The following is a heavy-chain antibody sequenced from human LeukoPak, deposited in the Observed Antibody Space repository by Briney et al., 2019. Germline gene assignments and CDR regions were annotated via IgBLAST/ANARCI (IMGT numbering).Heavy chain of an antibody. D-gene: IGHD6-19*01. J-gene: IGHJ4*02. CDR3: ASRIAVALNYFDY. CDR2: MYYTGST. V-gene: IGHV4-59*01. Sequence: SETLSLTCTVSGGSISSDYWSWIRQPPGKGLEWIGHMYYTGSTSYNSSLKSRVTMSVDTSKKQFSLKLSSVTAADTDVYYCASRIAVALNYFDYWGQGTLVTVSS. CDR1: GGSISSDY.